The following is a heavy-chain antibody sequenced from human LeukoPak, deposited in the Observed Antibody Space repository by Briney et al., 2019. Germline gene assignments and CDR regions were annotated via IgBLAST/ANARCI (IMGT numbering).Heavy chain of an antibody. V-gene: IGHV3-23*01. Sequence: GGSLRLSCAAAGFTFSSYAMSWVRQAPGKGLEWVSAISGNADSTYYADSVKGRFTISRDNSKNTLYLQMNSLRAEDTAVYYCAKPGSSGWYQGWFDPWGQGTLVTVSS. CDR1: GFTFSSYA. D-gene: IGHD6-19*01. CDR3: AKPGSSGWYQGWFDP. J-gene: IGHJ5*02. CDR2: ISGNADST.